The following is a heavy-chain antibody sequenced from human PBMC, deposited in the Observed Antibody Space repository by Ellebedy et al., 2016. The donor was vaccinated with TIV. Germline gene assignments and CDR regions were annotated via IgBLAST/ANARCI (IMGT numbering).Heavy chain of an antibody. J-gene: IGHJ4*02. CDR1: GFTFSNYA. Sequence: PGGSLRLSCAASGFTFSNYAMSWVRQAPGKELEWVAAISGSGGDTYHADSVKGRFTISRDNSKNILYLQMNSLRAEDTAVYYCAKGSASGRPYYFDYWGQGTLVTVSS. CDR3: AKGSASGRPYYFDY. CDR2: ISGSGGDT. V-gene: IGHV3-23*01.